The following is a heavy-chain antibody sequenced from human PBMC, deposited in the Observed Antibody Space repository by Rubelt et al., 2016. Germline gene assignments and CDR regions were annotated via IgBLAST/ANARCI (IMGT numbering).Heavy chain of an antibody. CDR1: DFTFSSAW. Sequence: EVQLVESGGGLVKPGGSLRLSCAASDFTFSSAWMNWVRQAPGKGLEWVGRIRSKTDGGTTDYAAPVKGRITISRDDSKNTQYLQMNILKTEDTAVYYCTTDPTSGWYIGYWGQGTLVTVSS. CDR3: TTDPTSGWYIGY. V-gene: IGHV3-15*07. D-gene: IGHD6-19*01. J-gene: IGHJ4*02. CDR2: IRSKTDGGTT.